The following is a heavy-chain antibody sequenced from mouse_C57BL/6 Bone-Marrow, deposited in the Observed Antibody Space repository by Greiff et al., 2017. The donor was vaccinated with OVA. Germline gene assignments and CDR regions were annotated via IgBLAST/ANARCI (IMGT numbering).Heavy chain of an antibody. D-gene: IGHD2-3*01. CDR3: ARDDGYYLYYFDY. V-gene: IGHV1-76*01. Sequence: QVQLQQSGAELVRPGASVKLSCKASGYTFTDYYINWVKQRPGQGLEWIARIYPGSGNTYYNEKFKGKATLTAEKSSSTAYMQLSSLTSEDSAVDVCARDDGYYLYYFDYWGQGTTLTVSS. CDR2: IYPGSGNT. J-gene: IGHJ2*01. CDR1: GYTFTDYY.